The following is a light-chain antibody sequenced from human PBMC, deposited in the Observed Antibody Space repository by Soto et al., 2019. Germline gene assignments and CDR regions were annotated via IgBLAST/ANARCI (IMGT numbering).Light chain of an antibody. CDR3: SSYTTTNSEI. CDR1: SGDVGAYDY. J-gene: IGLJ1*01. V-gene: IGLV2-14*03. CDR2: AVT. Sequence: QSVLTQPASVSGSPGQSITISCTGTSGDVGAYDYVSWYQQHPGTAPKLLIYAVTNRPSGVSDRSSASKSGNTASMTISRLQAEDEADYYCSSYTTTNSEIFGSGTKVTVL.